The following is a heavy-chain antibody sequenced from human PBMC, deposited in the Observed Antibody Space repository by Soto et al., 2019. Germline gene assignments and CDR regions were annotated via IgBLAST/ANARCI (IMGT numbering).Heavy chain of an antibody. Sequence: EVQLLESGGGLVQPGGSLRLSCAASGFTFSSFAMSWVRQAPGKGLEWVSGIGGSGGSTYYADSVEGRFTISRDNSKNTLYLQMNSLRGEDTAVYYCAKDRKSGSGWYWDYWGQGTLVTVSS. CDR1: GFTFSSFA. V-gene: IGHV3-23*01. CDR2: IGGSGGST. CDR3: AKDRKSGSGWYWDY. D-gene: IGHD6-19*01. J-gene: IGHJ4*02.